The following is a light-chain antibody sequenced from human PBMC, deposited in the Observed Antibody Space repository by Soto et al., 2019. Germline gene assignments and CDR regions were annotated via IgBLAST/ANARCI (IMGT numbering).Light chain of an antibody. V-gene: IGKV1-39*01. CDR3: QQLFDSPIT. CDR1: QSISSY. CDR2: AAS. Sequence: DIQRTQSPSSLSASVGDRVTIACRASQSISSYLNWYQQKPGKAPKLLIYAASSLQSGVPSRFSATVSGTEFSLTITSLQPEDFATYYCQQLFDSPITFGQGTRLEIK. J-gene: IGKJ5*01.